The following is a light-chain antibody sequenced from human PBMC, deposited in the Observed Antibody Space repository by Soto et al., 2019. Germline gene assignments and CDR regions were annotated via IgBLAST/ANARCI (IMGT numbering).Light chain of an antibody. Sequence: IVLTQSPATLSLSPGKRATLSCRASQNISSYLIWYQQKPGQAPRILIYDVSNRATGIPARFSGSGSGTDFTLTISRLEPEDFSVYYCQQRSNSPRTFGQGTKVDIK. CDR3: QQRSNSPRT. CDR1: QNISSY. V-gene: IGKV3-11*01. CDR2: DVS. J-gene: IGKJ1*01.